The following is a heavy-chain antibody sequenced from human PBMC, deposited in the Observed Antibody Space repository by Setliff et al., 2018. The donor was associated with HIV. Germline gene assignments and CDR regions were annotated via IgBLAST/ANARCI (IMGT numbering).Heavy chain of an antibody. CDR1: GGSFSGYH. CDR3: ARGKGGLVGPAEFDY. CDR2: INHTGNT. Sequence: SETLSLTCAVYGGSFSGYHWNWSRQFPGKGLEGIGEINHTGNTQYNTSLKSRVTMSEETSKNKFSLKLKSVTAADTAIYFFARGKGGLVGPAEFDYWGPGTLVTVSS. J-gene: IGHJ4*02. V-gene: IGHV4-34*01. D-gene: IGHD1-26*01.